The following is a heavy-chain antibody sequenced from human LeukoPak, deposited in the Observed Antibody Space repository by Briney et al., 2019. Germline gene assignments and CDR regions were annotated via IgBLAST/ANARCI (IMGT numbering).Heavy chain of an antibody. CDR1: GFTVSSNY. D-gene: IGHD3-16*01. V-gene: IGHV3-53*01. J-gene: IGHJ6*02. CDR2: IYSGGST. Sequence: GGSLRLSCAASGFTVSSNYMSWVRQAPGKGLEWVSVIYSGGSTYYADSVKGRFTISRDNSKNTLYLQMNSLRAEDTAVYYCARGLVRGSWEAHYYYYGMDVWGQGTTVTVSS. CDR3: ARGLVRGSWEAHYYYYGMDV.